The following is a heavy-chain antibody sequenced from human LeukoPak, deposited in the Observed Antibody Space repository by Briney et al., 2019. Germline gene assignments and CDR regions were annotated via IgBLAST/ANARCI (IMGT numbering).Heavy chain of an antibody. Sequence: SETLSLTCAVYGGSFSGYYWSWIRQPPGKGLEWIGEINHSGSTNYNPSLKSRVTISVDKSKNQFSLKLSSVTAADTAVYYCARVTLSGSYFDYWGQGTLVTASS. CDR1: GGSFSGYY. CDR3: ARVTLSGSYFDY. D-gene: IGHD2/OR15-2a*01. V-gene: IGHV4-34*01. CDR2: INHSGST. J-gene: IGHJ4*02.